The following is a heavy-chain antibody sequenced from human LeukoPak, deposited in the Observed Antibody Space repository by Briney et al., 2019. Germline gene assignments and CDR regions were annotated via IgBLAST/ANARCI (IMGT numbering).Heavy chain of an antibody. V-gene: IGHV4-31*03. CDR1: GGSISSGGYY. CDR2: IYYSGST. CDR3: AREAYYYGGNPLFDY. Sequence: SETLSLTCTVSGGSISSGGYYWSWIRQHPGKGLEWIGYIYYSGSTYYNPSLKSRVTISVDTSKNQFSLKLSSVTAADTAVYYCAREAYYYGGNPLFDYWGQGTLVTVSS. D-gene: IGHD4-23*01. J-gene: IGHJ4*02.